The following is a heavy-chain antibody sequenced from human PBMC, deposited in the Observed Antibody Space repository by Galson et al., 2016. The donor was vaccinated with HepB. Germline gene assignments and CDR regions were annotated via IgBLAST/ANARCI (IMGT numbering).Heavy chain of an antibody. J-gene: IGHJ4*02. V-gene: IGHV1-69*13. D-gene: IGHD2-15*01. Sequence: SVKVSCKASGGTFSSYAISWVRQAPGQGLEWMGEIIPMFRTPNYAQEFQGRLTITADESTSTAYMELNSLRSEDTAVFYCAIAVVSLGYFDYWGQGALVTVSP. CDR1: GGTFSSYA. CDR3: AIAVVSLGYFDY. CDR2: IIPMFRTP.